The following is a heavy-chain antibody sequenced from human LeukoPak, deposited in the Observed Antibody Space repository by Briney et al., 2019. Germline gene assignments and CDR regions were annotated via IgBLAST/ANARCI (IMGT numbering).Heavy chain of an antibody. CDR2: ISVHNGNT. V-gene: IGHV1-18*01. J-gene: IGHJ4*02. D-gene: IGHD3/OR15-3a*01. CDR1: GYTFSTYG. Sequence: ASVKVSCKASGYTFSTYGITWVRQAPGQGLEWMGWISVHNGNTNYAQNVQDRVTMTTDTSTNTAYMELRSLRSDDTAVYYCARGDWRQLYFDNWGQGTLVTVSS. CDR3: ARGDWRQLYFDN.